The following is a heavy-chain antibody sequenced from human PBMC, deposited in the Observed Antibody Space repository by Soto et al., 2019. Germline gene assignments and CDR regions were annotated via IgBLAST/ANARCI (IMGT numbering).Heavy chain of an antibody. CDR1: GYSFTSYW. CDR3: ARGYCSGGNCYSGMDV. Sequence: GESLKISCKGSGYSFTSYWISWVRQMPGKGLEWMGRIDPSDSYTNYSPSFQGHVTISADKSISTAFMELSSLKSEDTAVFYCARGYCSGGNCYSGMDVWGQGTMVTVSS. J-gene: IGHJ6*02. D-gene: IGHD2-15*01. CDR2: IDPSDSYT. V-gene: IGHV5-10-1*01.